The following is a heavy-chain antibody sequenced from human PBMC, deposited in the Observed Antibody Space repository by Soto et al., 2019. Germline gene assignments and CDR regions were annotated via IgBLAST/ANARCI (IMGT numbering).Heavy chain of an antibody. J-gene: IGHJ4*02. CDR2: INHSGST. D-gene: IGHD4-17*01. CDR3: AREYGDYGVIDY. V-gene: IGHV4-34*01. Sequence: SETLSLTCTVYGGSFSGYYWSWIRQPPGKGLEWIGEINHSGSTNYNPSLKSRVTISVDTSKNQFSLKLSSVTAADTAVYYCAREYGDYGVIDYWGQGTLVTVSS. CDR1: GGSFSGYY.